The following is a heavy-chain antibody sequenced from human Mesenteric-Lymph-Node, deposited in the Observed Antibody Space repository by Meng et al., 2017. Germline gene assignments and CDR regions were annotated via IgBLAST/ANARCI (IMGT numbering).Heavy chain of an antibody. CDR3: ARGNGYGMDV. CDR2: LNGDGDST. CDR1: GFSNTYW. Sequence: GGSLRLSCAGSGFSNTYWMHWVRQVPGKGLVWVSRLNGDGDSTSYADSGKGRFTISRDNAENTLYLQRNSLRAEDTAVYYCARGNGYGMDVWGQGTTVTVSS. D-gene: IGHD3-10*01. V-gene: IGHV3-74*01. J-gene: IGHJ6*02.